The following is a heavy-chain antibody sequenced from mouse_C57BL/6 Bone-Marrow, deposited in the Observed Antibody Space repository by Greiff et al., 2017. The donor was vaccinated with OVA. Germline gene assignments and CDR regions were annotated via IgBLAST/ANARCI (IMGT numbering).Heavy chain of an antibody. D-gene: IGHD2-5*01. J-gene: IGHJ1*03. CDR3: ARCLGGSNNAYFDV. V-gene: IGHV1-4*01. CDR1: GYTFTSYT. Sequence: VQLQQSGAELARPGASVKMSCKASGYTFTSYTMHWVKQRPGPGLEWIGYINPSSGYTKYNQKFKDKATLTADKSSSTAYMQLSSLTSEDSAVYYCARCLGGSNNAYFDVWGTGTTVTVSS. CDR2: INPSSGYT.